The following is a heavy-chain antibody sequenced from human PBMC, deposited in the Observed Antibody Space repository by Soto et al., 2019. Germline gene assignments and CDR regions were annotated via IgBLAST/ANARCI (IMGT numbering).Heavy chain of an antibody. J-gene: IGHJ5*02. V-gene: IGHV4-30-4*01. CDR2: IYYSGST. D-gene: IGHD3-16*01. Sequence: QVQLQESGPGLVKPSQTLSLTCTVSGGSISSGDYYWSWIRQPPGKGLEWIGYIYYSGSTYYNPSLKSRVTIPVDTSKNQFSLKLSSVTAADTAVYYCARGDMITFGGVHRGLGWFDPWGQGTLVTVSS. CDR3: ARGDMITFGGVHRGLGWFDP. CDR1: GGSISSGDYY.